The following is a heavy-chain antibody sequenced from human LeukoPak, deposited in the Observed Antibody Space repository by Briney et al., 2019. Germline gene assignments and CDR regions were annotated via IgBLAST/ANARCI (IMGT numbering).Heavy chain of an antibody. J-gene: IGHJ3*02. Sequence: GGALRLSCAASGFTFSSYSMNWVRQGPGKGLERVSYIIIIISYIYYADSVKGGFTISRDNAKNSLYLKMKGRRAENTPVNYLAREGVGSDAFDIWGQGTMVTVSS. D-gene: IGHD1-26*01. V-gene: IGHV3-21*01. CDR1: GFTFSSYS. CDR3: AREGVGSDAFDI. CDR2: IIIIISYI.